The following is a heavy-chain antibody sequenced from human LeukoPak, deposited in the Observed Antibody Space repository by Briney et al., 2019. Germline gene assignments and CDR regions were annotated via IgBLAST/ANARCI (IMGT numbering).Heavy chain of an antibody. CDR1: GYSFSNYW. CDR3: ARREYTYDFWYYFDY. J-gene: IGHJ4*02. V-gene: IGHV5-51*01. D-gene: IGHD5-18*01. Sequence: GESLKISCKGSGYSFSNYWIGWVRQMPGKGLEWMGIIYPGDTDIRYSPSFQGQVTISADKSINTAYLQWSHLKASDTAMYYCARREYTYDFWYYFDYWGQGTLVTVSS. CDR2: IYPGDTDI.